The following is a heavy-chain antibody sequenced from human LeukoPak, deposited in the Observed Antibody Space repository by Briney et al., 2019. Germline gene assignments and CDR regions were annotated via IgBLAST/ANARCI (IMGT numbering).Heavy chain of an antibody. D-gene: IGHD1-1*01. CDR2: ISVYNGNK. CDR1: GYTFTTYG. CDR3: ARELPSPNDHHYFDY. J-gene: IGHJ4*02. V-gene: IGHV1-18*01. Sequence: GASVKVSCKASGYTFTTYGISWVRQAPGQGLEWMGWISVYNGNKDYAQKFQGRVTMTTDTSTSTAYMELRSLRSDDTAVYHCARELPSPNDHHYFDYWGQGTLVTVSS.